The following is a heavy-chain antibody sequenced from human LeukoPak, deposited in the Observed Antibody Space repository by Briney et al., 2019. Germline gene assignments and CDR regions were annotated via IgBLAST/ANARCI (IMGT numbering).Heavy chain of an antibody. D-gene: IGHD4-17*01. CDR2: IYYSGST. J-gene: IGHJ4*02. CDR3: ARASHDYGDYSHFDY. CDR1: GGSISSSSYY. Sequence: PSETLSLTCTVSGGSISSSSYYWGWIRQPPGKGLEWIGYIYYSGSTYYNPSLKSRVTMSVDTSKNQFSLKLSSVTAADTAVYYCARASHDYGDYSHFDYWGQGTLVTVSS. V-gene: IGHV4-39*07.